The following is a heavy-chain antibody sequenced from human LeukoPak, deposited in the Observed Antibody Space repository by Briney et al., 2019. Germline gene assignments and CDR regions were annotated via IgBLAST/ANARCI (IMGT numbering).Heavy chain of an antibody. CDR2: ISSSGGGT. Sequence: GGSLRLSCAASGFTFSSYAMSWVRQAPGKGLEWVSAISSSGGGTYHANSVKGRFTISRDNSKNTLYLQMNSLRGEDTAVYYCATWRDKAAVSWGQGTLVTVSS. V-gene: IGHV3-23*01. J-gene: IGHJ5*02. CDR1: GFTFSSYA. D-gene: IGHD6-13*01. CDR3: ATWRDKAAVS.